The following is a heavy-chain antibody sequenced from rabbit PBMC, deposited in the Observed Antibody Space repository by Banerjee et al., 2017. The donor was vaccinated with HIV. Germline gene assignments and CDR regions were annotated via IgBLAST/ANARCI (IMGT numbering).Heavy chain of an antibody. Sequence: QSLEESGGGLVKPGGTLTLTCTASGFSFSSYYYMCWVRQAPGKGLEWIGCINTGSGSAWYANWAKGRFTITRSTSLNTVTLQLNSLTAADTATYFCARALADDDYYSLWGQGTLVTVS. D-gene: IGHD1-1*01. CDR1: GFSFSSYYY. CDR2: INTGSGSA. CDR3: ARALADDDYYSL. V-gene: IGHV1S43*01. J-gene: IGHJ3*01.